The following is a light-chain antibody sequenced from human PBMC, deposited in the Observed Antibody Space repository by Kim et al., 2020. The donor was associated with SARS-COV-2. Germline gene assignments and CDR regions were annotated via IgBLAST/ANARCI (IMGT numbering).Light chain of an antibody. Sequence: SSELTQDPAVSVALGQTVLITCQGDSLRNYYASWYQQRPGQAPRLLIYGKNSRPSGISDRFSGSTSGNTASLTITATQAEDEADYFCSSQDSSGDNVMLFGGGTQLTVL. CDR1: SLRNYY. CDR2: GKN. J-gene: IGLJ3*02. V-gene: IGLV3-19*01. CDR3: SSQDSSGDNVML.